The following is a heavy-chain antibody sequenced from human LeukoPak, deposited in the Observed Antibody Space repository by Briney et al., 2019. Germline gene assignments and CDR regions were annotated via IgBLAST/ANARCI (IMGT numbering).Heavy chain of an antibody. J-gene: IGHJ1*01. CDR3: AKHRTKVAGTFQH. CDR1: GFTFSSYA. CDR2: ISGSGGST. Sequence: HPGGSLRLSCAASGFTFSSYAMSGVRQAPGKGLEWVSAISGSGGSTYYADSVKGRFTISRDNSKNTLYLQMNSLRAEDTAVYYCAKHRTKVAGTFQHWGQGTLVTVSS. D-gene: IGHD6-19*01. V-gene: IGHV3-23*01.